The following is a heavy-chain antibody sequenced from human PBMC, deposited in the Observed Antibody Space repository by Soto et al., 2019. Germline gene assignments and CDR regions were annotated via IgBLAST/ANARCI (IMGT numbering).Heavy chain of an antibody. CDR3: ARILYCNGDCFSFDY. J-gene: IGHJ4*02. D-gene: IGHD2-21*02. V-gene: IGHV4-4*02. CDR1: GDSISGGDW. Sequence: QVHLQESGPGLVRPSGTLSLTCAVSGDSISGGDWWTWVRQPPGERPEWIGEIHHSGTTNYNPSLKSRVTISVDKSKNQFSLKLSSVTAADTAVYYCARILYCNGDCFSFDYWGQGTLVTVSS. CDR2: IHHSGTT.